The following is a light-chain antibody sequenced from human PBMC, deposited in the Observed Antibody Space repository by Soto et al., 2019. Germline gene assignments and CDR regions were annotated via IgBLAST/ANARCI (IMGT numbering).Light chain of an antibody. CDR3: QQYNNWPLT. Sequence: EIVMTQSPATLSVSPGERATLSCRATQSVSSNLAWYRQRPGQAPRLLFYGASTRATGIPARFSGSGSGTEFTLTISSLQSEDFAVYYCQQYNNWPLTFGGGTKVEIK. CDR2: GAS. CDR1: QSVSSN. J-gene: IGKJ4*01. V-gene: IGKV3-15*01.